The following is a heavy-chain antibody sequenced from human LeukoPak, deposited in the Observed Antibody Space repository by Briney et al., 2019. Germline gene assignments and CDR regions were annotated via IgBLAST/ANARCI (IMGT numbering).Heavy chain of an antibody. CDR2: ISSSSSYI. Sequence: PGGSLRLSCAASGFTFSSYSMNWVRQAPGKGLEWVSSISSSSSYIYYADSVKGRFTISRDNAKNSLCLQMNSLRAEDTAVYYCAREELLHNWFDPWGQGTLVTVSS. J-gene: IGHJ5*02. CDR3: AREELLHNWFDP. V-gene: IGHV3-21*01. D-gene: IGHD2-15*01. CDR1: GFTFSSYS.